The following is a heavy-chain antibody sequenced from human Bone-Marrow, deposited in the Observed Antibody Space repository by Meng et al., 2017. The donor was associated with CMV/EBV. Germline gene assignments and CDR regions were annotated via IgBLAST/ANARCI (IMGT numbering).Heavy chain of an antibody. CDR3: AKDGFAGDPRYYGMDV. V-gene: IGHV3-30*02. CDR2: IRYDGSNK. CDR1: GFTFSSYG. J-gene: IGHJ6*02. Sequence: GESLKISCAASGFTFSSYGMHWVRQAPGKGLEWVAFIRYDGSNKYYADSVKGRFTISRDNSKNTLYLQMNSLRAEDTAVYYCAKDGFAGDPRYYGMDVWGQGTTVTVSS. D-gene: IGHD4-17*01.